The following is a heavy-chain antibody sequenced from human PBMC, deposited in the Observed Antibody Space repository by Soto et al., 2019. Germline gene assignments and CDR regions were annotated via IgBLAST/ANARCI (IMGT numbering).Heavy chain of an antibody. Sequence: QVHLEQSGAEVKKHGASVKVACKVSGYTLSESSKHWVRQAPGKGPEWMGGFDPEDGETIFAQKFRGRVTMTEDSSTDTSYLEVSGLRSEDTAVYYCTTMRSRAQPRREHSSGWYRAFEEFAHWGQGTLVTVSS. CDR3: TTMRSRAQPRREHSSGWYRAFEEFAH. V-gene: IGHV1-24*01. D-gene: IGHD6-19*01. CDR1: GYTLSESS. CDR2: FDPEDGET. J-gene: IGHJ4*02.